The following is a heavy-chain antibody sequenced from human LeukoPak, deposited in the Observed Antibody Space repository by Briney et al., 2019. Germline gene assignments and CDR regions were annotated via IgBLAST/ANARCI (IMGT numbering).Heavy chain of an antibody. D-gene: IGHD3-9*01. J-gene: IGHJ4*02. Sequence: PSETLSLTCTVSGGSLSSSSYYWGWIRQPPGKGLEWIGSIYYSGSTYYNPSLKSRVTISVDTSKNQFSLKLSSVTAADTAVYYCARDLTYDILTGYYNWYYFDSWGQGTLVTVSS. CDR1: GGSLSSSSYY. CDR2: IYYSGST. CDR3: ARDLTYDILTGYYNWYYFDS. V-gene: IGHV4-39*07.